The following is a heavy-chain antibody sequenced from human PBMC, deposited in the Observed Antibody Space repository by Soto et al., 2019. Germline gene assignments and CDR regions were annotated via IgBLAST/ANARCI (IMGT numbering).Heavy chain of an antibody. V-gene: IGHV3-48*01. CDR2: ISSSSSTI. CDR1: GFTVSSDC. J-gene: IGHJ3*02. D-gene: IGHD3-10*01. CDR3: ARERTMVRGYDAFDI. Sequence: GGSLRLSCAASGFTVSSDCMSWVRQAPGKGLEWVSYISSSSSTIYYADSVKGRFTISRDNAKNSLYLQMNSLRAEDAAVYYCARERTMVRGYDAFDIWGQGTMVTVSS.